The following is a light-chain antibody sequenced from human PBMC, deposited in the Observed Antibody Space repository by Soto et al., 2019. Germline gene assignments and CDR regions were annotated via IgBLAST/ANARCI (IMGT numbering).Light chain of an antibody. J-gene: IGKJ1*01. CDR1: QSVSSNY. CDR3: QQYGSLSWT. V-gene: IGKV3-20*01. CDR2: GAS. Sequence: EIVLTQSPGTLSLSPGEGATLSCRASQSVSSNYLAWYQQNPGQAPRLLIYGASTRATGIPDRFSGSGSGTDFTLTISRLEPEDFAVYYCQQYGSLSWTFGQGTKVDIK.